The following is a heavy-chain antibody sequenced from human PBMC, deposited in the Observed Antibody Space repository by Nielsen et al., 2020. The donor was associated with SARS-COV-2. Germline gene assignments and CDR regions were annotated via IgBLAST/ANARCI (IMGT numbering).Heavy chain of an antibody. CDR3: ARNIVVVPAAMLYYYYGMDV. J-gene: IGHJ6*02. V-gene: IGHV1-46*01. CDR1: GYTFTSYD. Sequence: ASVKVSCKASGYTFTSYDMHWVRQAPGQGLEWMGIINPSGGSTSYAQKFQGRVTMTRDTSTSTVYMELSSLRSEDTAVYYCARNIVVVPAAMLYYYYGMDVWGQGTTVTVSS. D-gene: IGHD2-2*01. CDR2: INPSGGST.